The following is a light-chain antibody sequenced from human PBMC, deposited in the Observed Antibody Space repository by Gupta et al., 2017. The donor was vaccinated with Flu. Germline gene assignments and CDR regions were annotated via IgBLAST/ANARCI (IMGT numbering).Light chain of an antibody. J-gene: IGLJ3*02. CDR1: SSDVGSDKY. V-gene: IGLV2-14*01. CDR3: SSYTRSNTLL. Sequence: SSDVGSDKYVFWHQRQPGKVPNLIIYEVSGRPAGVSDFFSGSKSGTTASPTISGLQAEDDADYFCSSYTRSNTLLFGGGTKVTVL. CDR2: EVS.